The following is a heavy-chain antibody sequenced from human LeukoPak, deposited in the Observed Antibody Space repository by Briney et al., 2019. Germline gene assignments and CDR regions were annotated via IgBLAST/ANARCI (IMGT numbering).Heavy chain of an antibody. CDR3: ARGAVVFDY. D-gene: IGHD6-19*01. CDR2: ISSSGDTI. J-gene: IGHJ4*02. CDR1: RFTFSSYE. V-gene: IGHV3-48*03. Sequence: PGGSLRLSCAASRFTFSSYEVNWVRQAPGKGLEWLSFISSSGDTIYYADSVRGRFTISRDNAKNSLYRQITSLRAEYTAVYFCARGAVVFDYWGQGTLVTVSS.